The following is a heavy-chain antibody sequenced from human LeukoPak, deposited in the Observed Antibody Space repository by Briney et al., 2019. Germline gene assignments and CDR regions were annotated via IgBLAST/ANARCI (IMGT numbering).Heavy chain of an antibody. D-gene: IGHD6-13*01. CDR2: INAYNGNT. V-gene: IGHV1-18*01. J-gene: IGHJ6*03. CDR3: ARDRHIAAAVYYYYMDV. Sequence: ASVQVSCKASGYNFTSYIISWVRQAPAQGLERMGWINAYNGNTDYAQRVQGRVTMTTDTSTSTAYMELRSLRSDDTAVYYCARDRHIAAAVYYYYMDVWGKGTPVTVSS. CDR1: GYNFTSYI.